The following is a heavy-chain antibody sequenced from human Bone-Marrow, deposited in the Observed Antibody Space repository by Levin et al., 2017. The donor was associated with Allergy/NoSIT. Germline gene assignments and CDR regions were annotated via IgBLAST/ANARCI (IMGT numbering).Heavy chain of an antibody. V-gene: IGHV3-33*01. D-gene: IGHD5-18*01. CDR3: ARAFGGGYSYEEIDY. CDR1: GFTFSSYG. J-gene: IGHJ4*02. CDR2: IWYDGSNK. Sequence: GGSLRLSCAASGFTFSSYGMHWVRQAPGKGLEWVAVIWYDGSNKYYADSVKGRFTISRDNSKNTLYLQMNSLRAEDTAVYYCARAFGGGYSYEEIDYWGQGTLVTVSS.